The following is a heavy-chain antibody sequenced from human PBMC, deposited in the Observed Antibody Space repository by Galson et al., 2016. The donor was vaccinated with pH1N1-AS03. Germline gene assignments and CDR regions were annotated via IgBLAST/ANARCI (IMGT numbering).Heavy chain of an antibody. Sequence: SLTCHVHGDSFPGYYWTWLRQSPGKGLEWIGEIIHGGRTTYSPSLKSRATIFLDTSKNQFSLNLTAVTAADTAIYYCARGKKRGSSDTAVWFDPWGQGALVSVSS. V-gene: IGHV4-34*01. CDR2: IIHGGRT. J-gene: IGHJ5*02. D-gene: IGHD2-21*02. CDR1: GDSFPGYY. CDR3: ARGKKRGSSDTAVWFDP.